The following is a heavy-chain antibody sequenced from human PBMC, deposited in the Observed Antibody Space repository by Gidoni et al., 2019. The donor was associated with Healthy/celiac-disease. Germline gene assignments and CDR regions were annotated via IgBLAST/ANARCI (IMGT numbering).Heavy chain of an antibody. V-gene: IGHV3-23*01. Sequence: EVQLLESGGGLVQPGGSLRLPCAASGFTFSSYAMSWVRQAPGTGLEWVSAISGIGGSTYYADSVKGRFTISRDNSKNTLYLQMNSLRAEDTAVYYCAKEGWELPRNFDYWGQGTLVTVSS. D-gene: IGHD1-26*01. CDR2: ISGIGGST. CDR3: AKEGWELPRNFDY. J-gene: IGHJ4*02. CDR1: GFTFSSYA.